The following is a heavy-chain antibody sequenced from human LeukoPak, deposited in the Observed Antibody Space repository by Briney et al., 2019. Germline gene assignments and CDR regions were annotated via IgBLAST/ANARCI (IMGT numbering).Heavy chain of an antibody. CDR3: ARDTPGATGSFDY. V-gene: IGHV3-53*01. J-gene: IGHJ4*02. CDR2: ISSGGST. D-gene: IGHD5-12*01. Sequence: GGSLRLSCAASGFTFNNYDMHWVRQAPGKGLECISLISSGGSTNYAESVRGRFTISRESSKNTLYLQMHSPRVEDTALYYCARDTPGATGSFDYWGQGTLVTVSS. CDR1: GFTFNNYD.